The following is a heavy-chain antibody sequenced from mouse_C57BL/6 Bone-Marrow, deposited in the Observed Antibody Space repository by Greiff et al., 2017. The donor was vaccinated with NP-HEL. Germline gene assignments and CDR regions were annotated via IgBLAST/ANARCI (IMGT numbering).Heavy chain of an antibody. Sequence: QVQLQQPGAELVKPGASVKLSCKASGYTFTNYWMHWVKQRPGRGLEWIGRIDPNSGGTKYNEKFKSKATLTVDKPSSTAYMRLSSLTSEDSAVYYWGRYYYGGGYFDYGGQGTTLTVTS. V-gene: IGHV1-72*01. J-gene: IGHJ2*01. CDR3: GRYYYGGGYFDY. CDR1: GYTFTNYW. CDR2: IDPNSGGT. D-gene: IGHD1-1*01.